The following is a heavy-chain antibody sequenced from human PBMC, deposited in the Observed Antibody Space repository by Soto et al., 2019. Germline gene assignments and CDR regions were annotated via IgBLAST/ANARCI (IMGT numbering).Heavy chain of an antibody. Sequence: GASVKVSCKASGYTFTSYCISWVRQAPGQGLEWMGWISAYNGNTNYAQKLQGRVTMTTDTSTSTAYMELRSLRSDDTAVYYCARNYDYVWGSYRLSPDGWGQGTTVTVSS. V-gene: IGHV1-18*01. CDR2: ISAYNGNT. J-gene: IGHJ6*02. CDR1: GYTFTSYC. CDR3: ARNYDYVWGSYRLSPDG. D-gene: IGHD3-16*02.